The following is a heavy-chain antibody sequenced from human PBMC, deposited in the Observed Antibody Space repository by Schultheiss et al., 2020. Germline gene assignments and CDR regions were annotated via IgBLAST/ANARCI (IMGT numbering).Heavy chain of an antibody. D-gene: IGHD2-15*01. CDR3: AKVVVAAPSGAFDI. J-gene: IGHJ3*02. CDR1: GFTFSSYW. V-gene: IGHV3-74*01. CDR2: INSDGSST. Sequence: GGSLRLSCAASGFTFSSYWLSWVRQAPGKGLEWVSRINSDGSSTSYADSVKGRFTISRDNAKNTLYLQMNSLRAEDTAVYYCAKVVVAAPSGAFDIWGQGTKVTVS.